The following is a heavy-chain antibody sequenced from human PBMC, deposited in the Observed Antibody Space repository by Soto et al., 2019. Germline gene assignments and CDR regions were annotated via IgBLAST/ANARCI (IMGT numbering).Heavy chain of an antibody. D-gene: IGHD3-22*01. V-gene: IGHV1-18*01. CDR2: ISAYNGNT. J-gene: IGHJ4*02. Sequence: ASVKVSCKASGYTFTSYGISWVRQAPGQGLEWMGWISAYNGNTNYAQKLQGRVTMTTDTSTSTAYMELRSLRSDDTAVYYCARDREYYDSSGQFDYWGQGTLVTVS. CDR3: ARDREYYDSSGQFDY. CDR1: GYTFTSYG.